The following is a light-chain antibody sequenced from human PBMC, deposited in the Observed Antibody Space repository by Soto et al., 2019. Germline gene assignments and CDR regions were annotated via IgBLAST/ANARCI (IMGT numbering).Light chain of an antibody. V-gene: IGLV4-69*01. J-gene: IGLJ2*01. CDR1: SGHSSYA. CDR3: QTWATGIQV. CDR2: LNSDGSH. Sequence: QSVLTQSPSASASLGASVKLTCTLSSGHSSYAIAWHQQRPEKGPRYLLKLNSDGSHSKGDGIPDRFSGSSSGAERYLTISSLQSEDEADYYCQTWATGIQVFGGGTKVTVL.